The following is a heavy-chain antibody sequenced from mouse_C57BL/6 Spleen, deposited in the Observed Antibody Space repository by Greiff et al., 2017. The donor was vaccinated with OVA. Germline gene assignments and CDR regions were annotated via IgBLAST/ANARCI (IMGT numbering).Heavy chain of an antibody. Sequence: QVQLQQPGAELVKPGASVKLSCKASGYTFTSYWMHWVKQRPGQGLEWIGMIHPNSGSTNYNETFKSKATLTVDKSSSTAYMQLSSLTSEDSAVYYCARNDDYDRFDYWGQGTTLTVSS. J-gene: IGHJ2*01. CDR1: GYTFTSYW. V-gene: IGHV1-64*01. CDR3: ARNDDYDRFDY. CDR2: IHPNSGST. D-gene: IGHD2-4*01.